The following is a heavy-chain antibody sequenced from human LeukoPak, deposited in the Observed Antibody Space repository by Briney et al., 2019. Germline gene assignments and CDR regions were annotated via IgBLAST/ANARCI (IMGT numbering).Heavy chain of an antibody. D-gene: IGHD2-21*02. V-gene: IGHV1-2*02. J-gene: IGHJ6*03. CDR1: GGTFNIYA. CDR3: AASYCGGDCYSGGDGYYYYMDV. CDR2: INPNSGGT. Sequence: ASVNVSYRASGGTFNIYAISWVRQAPGQGREWMGWINPNSGGTNYAQKFQGRVTVTRDTSISTAYMELSRLRSDDTAVYYCAASYCGGDCYSGGDGYYYYMDVWGKGATVTISS.